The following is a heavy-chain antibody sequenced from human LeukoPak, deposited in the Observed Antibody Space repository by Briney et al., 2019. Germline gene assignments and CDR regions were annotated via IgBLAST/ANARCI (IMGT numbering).Heavy chain of an antibody. CDR2: ISYDGSNK. CDR3: ARGGYYYAEYFQY. D-gene: IGHD3-22*01. J-gene: IGHJ1*01. CDR1: GFTFSNYA. V-gene: IGHV3-30-3*01. Sequence: PGGSLRLSCAASGFTFSNYAMHWVRQAPGKGLEWVAVISYDGSNKYYADSVRGRFTISRDNFKNTLYLQMNSLRAEDTAVYYCARGGYYYAEYFQYWGQGTLVTVSS.